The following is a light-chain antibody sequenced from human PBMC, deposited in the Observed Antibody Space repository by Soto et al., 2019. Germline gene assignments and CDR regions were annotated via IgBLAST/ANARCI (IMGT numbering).Light chain of an antibody. CDR1: SSDVGAYNY. Sequence: QSALTQPASVSGSPGQSITLSCTGTSSDVGAYNYVSWYQQHPGKAPKLMIYEVTNRPSGVSTRFSGSKSGNTGSLTISGLQAEDEAAYYCSSYTASNSWVFGGGTKVTVL. CDR3: SSYTASNSWV. V-gene: IGLV2-14*01. CDR2: EVT. J-gene: IGLJ3*02.